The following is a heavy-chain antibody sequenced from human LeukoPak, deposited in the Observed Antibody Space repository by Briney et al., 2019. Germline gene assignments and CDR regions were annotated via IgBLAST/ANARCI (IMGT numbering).Heavy chain of an antibody. CDR3: ARQYSSSWVGY. V-gene: IGHV3-23*01. CDR1: GFTFSSYA. Sequence: PGGSLRLSCAASGFTFSSYAMSWVLQAPGKGLEWVSAISGSGGSTCYADSVKGRFTISRDNSKNTLYLQMNSLRAEDTAVYYCARQYSSSWVGYWGQGTLVTVSS. CDR2: ISGSGGST. D-gene: IGHD6-13*01. J-gene: IGHJ4*02.